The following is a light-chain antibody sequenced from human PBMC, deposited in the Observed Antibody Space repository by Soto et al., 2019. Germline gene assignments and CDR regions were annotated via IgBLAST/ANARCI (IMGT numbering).Light chain of an antibody. CDR1: QGISNW. J-gene: IGKJ5*01. V-gene: IGKV1-12*01. Sequence: DIQMTQSTSSVSSSVGDRVTITCRASQGISNWLAWYQQKPGKAPKLLIYAASNLQSGVPSRFSGSGSGTDFTLTISSLQPEDFATYYCQQANSFPFTVGQGTRLEIK. CDR3: QQANSFPFT. CDR2: AAS.